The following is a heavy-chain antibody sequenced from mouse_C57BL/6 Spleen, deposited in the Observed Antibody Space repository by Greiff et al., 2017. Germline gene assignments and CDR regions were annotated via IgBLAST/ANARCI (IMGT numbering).Heavy chain of an antibody. CDR3: ARGLLRFDV. D-gene: IGHD1-1*01. Sequence: DVKLVESGGGLVKPGGSLKLSCAASGFTFSDYGMHWVRQAPEKGLEWVAYISSGSSTIYYADTVKGRFNISRDNAKNTLFLQMTSLRSEDTAMYYCARGLLRFDVWGTGTTVTVSS. J-gene: IGHJ1*03. CDR2: ISSGSSTI. V-gene: IGHV5-17*01. CDR1: GFTFSDYG.